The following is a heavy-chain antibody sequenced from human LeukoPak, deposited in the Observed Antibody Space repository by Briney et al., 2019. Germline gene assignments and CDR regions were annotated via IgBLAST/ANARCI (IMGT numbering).Heavy chain of an antibody. Sequence: GRSLRLSCAASGFTFSSYGMHWVRQAPGKGLEWVAVISYDGSNKYYADSVKGRFTISRDNSKNTLYLQMNSLRAEDTAVYYCAKGTLTVTTPPGVVMGVWGQGTTVTVSS. CDR3: AKGTLTVTTPPGVVMGV. CDR2: ISYDGSNK. V-gene: IGHV3-30*18. J-gene: IGHJ6*02. CDR1: GFTFSSYG. D-gene: IGHD4-17*01.